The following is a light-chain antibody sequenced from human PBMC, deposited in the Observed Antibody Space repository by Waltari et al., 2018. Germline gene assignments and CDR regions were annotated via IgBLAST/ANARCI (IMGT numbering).Light chain of an antibody. J-gene: IGKJ1*01. Sequence: DFQMTQSPSSLSASVGDRVTITCRASQYISTYLNWYQQKPGKGTKLLIYAASTLQSGVPSRFSGIGSGTDFTFTISSLQLEDFATYYCQQSYDTPRTFGQGTKVGVK. CDR2: AAS. V-gene: IGKV1-39*01. CDR1: QYISTY. CDR3: QQSYDTPRT.